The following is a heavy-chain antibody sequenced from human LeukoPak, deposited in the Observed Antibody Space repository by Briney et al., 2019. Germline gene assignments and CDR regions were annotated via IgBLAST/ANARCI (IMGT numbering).Heavy chain of an antibody. CDR1: GFTFSSYA. J-gene: IGHJ6*02. Sequence: GGSLRLSCAASGFTFSSYAMSWVRQAPAKGLEWVSSINGNGGGSYYIDSVKGRFTVSRDNSENALYLQMNNLRTEDTAVYYCAKAGYCTNGVCYEYYYGMDVWGQGTTVTVSS. D-gene: IGHD2-8*01. V-gene: IGHV3-23*01. CDR3: AKAGYCTNGVCYEYYYGMDV. CDR2: INGNGGGS.